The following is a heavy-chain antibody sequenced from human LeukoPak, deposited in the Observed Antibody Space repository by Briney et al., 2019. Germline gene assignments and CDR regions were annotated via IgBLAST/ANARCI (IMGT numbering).Heavy chain of an antibody. CDR1: GYTFTSYY. Sequence: GASVKVSCKASGYTFTSYYMHWVRQAPGQGLEWMGIINPSGGSTSYAQKFQGRVTMTRDTSTSIVYMELSSLRSEDTAVYYCARARYGGNPLGESYYYGMDVWGQGTTVTVSS. CDR2: INPSGGST. CDR3: ARARYGGNPLGESYYYGMDV. J-gene: IGHJ6*02. D-gene: IGHD4-23*01. V-gene: IGHV1-46*01.